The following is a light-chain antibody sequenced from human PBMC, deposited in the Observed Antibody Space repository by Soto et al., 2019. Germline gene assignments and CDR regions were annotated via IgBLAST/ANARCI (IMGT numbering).Light chain of an antibody. V-gene: IGLV2-14*01. CDR1: SGDVGGYDY. J-gene: IGLJ1*01. CDR3: SSHTSGSTRV. Sequence: QSALTQPASVSGSPGQSIVISCTGTSGDVGGYDYVSWYQQHPDKAPKLMIYEVTKRPSWVSNRFSGSKSGNTASLTISGLQPEDEADYYCSSHTSGSTRVFGSGTKVTVL. CDR2: EVT.